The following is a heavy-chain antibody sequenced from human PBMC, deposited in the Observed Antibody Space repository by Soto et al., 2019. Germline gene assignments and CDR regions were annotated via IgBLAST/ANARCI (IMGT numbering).Heavy chain of an antibody. V-gene: IGHV3-23*01. CDR3: AKRATGTYFDY. D-gene: IGHD1-1*01. CDR1: GFTFNNYA. Sequence: EVQLLESGGGLVQPGGSLRLSCAASGFTFNNYAMSWVRQAPGKGPEWVSVISGSGGSTYYVDSVKGRFTISRDNSKNTLYLQMNSLRGEDTAVYYCAKRATGTYFDYWGQGTLVTVSS. CDR2: ISGSGGST. J-gene: IGHJ4*02.